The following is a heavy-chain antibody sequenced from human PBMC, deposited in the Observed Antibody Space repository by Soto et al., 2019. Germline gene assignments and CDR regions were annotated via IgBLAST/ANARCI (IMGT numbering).Heavy chain of an antibody. Sequence: QVTLKESGPVLVKPTETLTLTCTVSGFSLSKARMGVSWIRQPPGKALEWLAHIFPNDETSYSTSLKSRLTTSKDPSKSQVVLTMTNTDPVDTATSYCARILLIPQLYSFGWFDPWGQGTLVTVSS. CDR1: GFSLSKARMG. V-gene: IGHV2-26*01. J-gene: IGHJ5*02. CDR2: IFPNDET. CDR3: ARILLIPQLYSFGWFDP. D-gene: IGHD3-16*01.